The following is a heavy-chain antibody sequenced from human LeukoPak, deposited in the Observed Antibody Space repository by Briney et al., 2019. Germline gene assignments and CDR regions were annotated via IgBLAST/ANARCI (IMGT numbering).Heavy chain of an antibody. CDR3: ARGGNSSWDY. D-gene: IGHD6-6*01. CDR2: IKPDGTEK. CDR1: GFLFSNYW. V-gene: IGHV3-7*01. J-gene: IGHJ4*02. Sequence: GGSLRLSCAASGFLFSNYWMSWVRQAPGKGLEWVANIKPDGTEKYYVDSPKGRFTISRDNAKNSLYLQMNSLRVEDTAVYYCARGGNSSWDYWGQGALVTVSS.